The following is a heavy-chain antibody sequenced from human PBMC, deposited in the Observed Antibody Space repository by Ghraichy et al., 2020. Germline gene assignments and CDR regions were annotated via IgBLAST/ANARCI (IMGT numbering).Heavy chain of an antibody. Sequence: GESLNISCAASGFTFSSYAMSWVRQAPGKGLEWVSAIGGSGGSTYYADSVKGRFTISRDNSKNTLYLQMNSLRAEDTAVYYCAKEERGGVGYVDYWGQGTLVTVSS. CDR3: AKEERGGVGYVDY. CDR2: IGGSGGST. J-gene: IGHJ4*02. D-gene: IGHD1-1*01. CDR1: GFTFSSYA. V-gene: IGHV3-23*01.